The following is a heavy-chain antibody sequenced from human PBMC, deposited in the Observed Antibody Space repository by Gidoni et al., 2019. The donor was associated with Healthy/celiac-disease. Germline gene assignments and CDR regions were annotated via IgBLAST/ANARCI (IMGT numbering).Heavy chain of an antibody. V-gene: IGHV4-34*01. D-gene: IGHD1-26*01. J-gene: IGHJ6*04. Sequence: QFQLQQCAAGLFTPSETLSLTCAASVLPFSGYYWSWIRQPPGKGLEWTGENNHSGSTNYNTASKSRVTISVDTSKKQVSLKLRAVTAADTAVYYCARVGGAVQNGKMDVWGKGTTVTVSS. CDR1: VLPFSGYY. CDR2: NNHSGST. CDR3: ARVGGAVQNGKMDV.